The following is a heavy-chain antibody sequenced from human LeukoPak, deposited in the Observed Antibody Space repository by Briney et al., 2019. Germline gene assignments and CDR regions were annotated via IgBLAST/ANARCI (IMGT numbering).Heavy chain of an antibody. J-gene: IGHJ6*03. CDR1: GGTFSSYA. CDR2: IIPIFGTA. D-gene: IGHD5-18*01. Sequence: GSSVKVSCKASGGTFSSYAISWVRQAPGQGLEWMGGIIPIFGTANYAQKFQGGVTITTDESTSTAYMELSSLRSEDTAVYYCARDLSTAYYYYYMDVWGKGTTVTVSS. CDR3: ARDLSTAYYYYYMDV. V-gene: IGHV1-69*05.